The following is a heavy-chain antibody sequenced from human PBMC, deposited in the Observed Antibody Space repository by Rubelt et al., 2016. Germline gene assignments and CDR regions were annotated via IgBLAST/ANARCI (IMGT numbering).Heavy chain of an antibody. CDR3: ARERQGLGHRGGVGDPTGEDS. J-gene: IGHJ4*02. CDR1: GYTFTGYY. D-gene: IGHD1-26*01. CDR2: IDPDSGAT. Sequence: QLVQSAAEVKEPGASVKVSCKASGYTFTGYYIHWMRQAPGQGLEWMGRIDPDSGATNYTQIFQGRVTMTRDTSVRTAYMDLGRLGANDTAVYFCARERQGLGHRGGVGDPTGEDSWGQGTLVTVSS. V-gene: IGHV1-2*06.